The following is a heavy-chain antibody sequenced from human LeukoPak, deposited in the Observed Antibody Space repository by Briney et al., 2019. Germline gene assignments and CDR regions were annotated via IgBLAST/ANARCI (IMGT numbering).Heavy chain of an antibody. CDR2: ITSTSNYI. Sequence: RPGGSLRLSCAASGFTFSYYSMNWVRQAPGKGLEWVSSITSTSNYIYYADSLKGRFTISRDNAKNSLYLQMNSLRAEDTAVYYCARVLSTWSAFDIWGPGTMVTVSS. CDR3: ARVLSTWSAFDI. J-gene: IGHJ3*02. V-gene: IGHV3-21*01. D-gene: IGHD6-13*01. CDR1: GFTFSYYS.